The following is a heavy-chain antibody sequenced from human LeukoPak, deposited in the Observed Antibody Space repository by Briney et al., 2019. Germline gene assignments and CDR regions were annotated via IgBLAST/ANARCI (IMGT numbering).Heavy chain of an antibody. CDR3: ARHLLSSGWAFDY. J-gene: IGHJ4*02. CDR1: GGSISINSDTYY. CDR2: IYYSGST. D-gene: IGHD6-19*01. V-gene: IGHV4-39*01. Sequence: SETLSLTCTVSGGSISINSDTYYWGWIRQPPGKGLEWIGSIYYSGSTYYNPSLKSRATISVDTSKNQFSLNLNSVTAADTAMYSCARHLLSSGWAFDYWGQGTLVIVSS.